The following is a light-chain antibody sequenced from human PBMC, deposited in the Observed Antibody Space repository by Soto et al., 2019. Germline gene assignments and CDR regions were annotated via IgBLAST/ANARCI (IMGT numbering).Light chain of an antibody. CDR3: HQCTRQST. V-gene: IGKV4-1*01. CDR2: WAS. CDR1: QSVLYTSSNKNY. J-gene: IGKJ3*01. Sequence: DIVMAQSPDSLAVSLGERATINCRSSQSVLYTSSNKNYLAWYQQKPGQPPNLLIYWASTRASGVPDRFSGRWSGAVSTLTISRLDAEVVAVYYCHQCTRQSTFGHGTKLHIK.